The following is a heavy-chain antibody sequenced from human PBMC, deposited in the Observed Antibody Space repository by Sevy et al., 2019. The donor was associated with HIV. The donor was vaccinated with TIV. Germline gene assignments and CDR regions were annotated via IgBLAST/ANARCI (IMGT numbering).Heavy chain of an antibody. Sequence: ASVKVSCKASGYIFTDYYIHWVRQAPGQGLEWMAWINSDSGVTNYAQKFQGEVTVTRDTSLSTAYLELTRLKSNDTAIYYCARLTTQPTSDLYGMDVSGQGTTVTVSS. CDR1: GYIFTDYY. CDR2: INSDSGVT. CDR3: ARLTTQPTSDLYGMDV. J-gene: IGHJ6*02. D-gene: IGHD4-17*01. V-gene: IGHV1-2*02.